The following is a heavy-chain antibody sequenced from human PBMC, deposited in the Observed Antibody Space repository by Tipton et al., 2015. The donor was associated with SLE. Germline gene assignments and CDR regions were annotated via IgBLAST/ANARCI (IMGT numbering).Heavy chain of an antibody. CDR2: IYHSGST. Sequence: LRLSCTVFDGSLSGYYWAWLRQSPGKGLEWIGSIYHSGSTYYNPSLKSRVTISVDTSKNQFSLKLISVTAADTAVYYCAREFLNPVTTVHYYFDLWGRGTLVTVSS. CDR3: AREFLNPVTTVHYYFDL. J-gene: IGHJ2*01. D-gene: IGHD4-11*01. V-gene: IGHV4-39*07. CDR1: DGSLSGYY.